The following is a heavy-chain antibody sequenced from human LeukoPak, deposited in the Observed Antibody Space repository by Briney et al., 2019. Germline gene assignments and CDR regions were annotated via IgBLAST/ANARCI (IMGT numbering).Heavy chain of an antibody. Sequence: SETLSLTCTVSGGSINSYYWTWIRQPPGKGLEWIGYIYYTGSTIYNPSLSSRVTISVDTSKNQFSLRLTSMTAADTAVYFCARGDYYDGGGRNWFDPWGQGTLVTVSS. CDR1: GGSINSYY. V-gene: IGHV4-59*12. J-gene: IGHJ5*02. CDR3: ARGDYYDGGGRNWFDP. CDR2: IYYTGST. D-gene: IGHD3-16*01.